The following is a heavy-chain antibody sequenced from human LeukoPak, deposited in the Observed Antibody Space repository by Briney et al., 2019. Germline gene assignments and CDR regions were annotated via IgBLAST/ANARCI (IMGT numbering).Heavy chain of an antibody. CDR3: ARQIVGATTSWFDP. CDR2: IDWDDDK. Sequence: SGPALVKPTQTLILTCTFSGFSLSTSGMCVSWIRQPPGKALEWLALIDWDDDKYYSTSLKTRLTISKDTSKNQVVLTMTSMDPVDTATFYCARQIVGATTSWFDPWGQGTLVTVSS. D-gene: IGHD1-26*01. J-gene: IGHJ5*02. V-gene: IGHV2-70*01. CDR1: GFSLSTSGMC.